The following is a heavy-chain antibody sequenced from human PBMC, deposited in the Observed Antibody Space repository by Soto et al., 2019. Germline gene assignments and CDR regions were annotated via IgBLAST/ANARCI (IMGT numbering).Heavy chain of an antibody. CDR2: ISYSGST. D-gene: IGHD3-16*01. CDR1: GDSMTTVGYY. Sequence: QVQLQQSVPGVVKPSQTLSLTCTVSGDSMTTVGYYWTWIRPHPGQGLEWIGFISYSGSTYYSSSLKGRVAISADTSKTPLSLKLNVVTAADTAVDYCTRGDYWGQGAMVTVS. V-gene: IGHV4-31*03. CDR3: TRGDY. J-gene: IGHJ3*01.